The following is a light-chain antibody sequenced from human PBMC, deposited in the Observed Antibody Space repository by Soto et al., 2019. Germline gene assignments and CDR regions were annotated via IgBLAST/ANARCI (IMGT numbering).Light chain of an antibody. V-gene: IGKV3-20*01. CDR3: QQYNNWPPYT. J-gene: IGKJ2*01. CDR1: LTVSSSY. Sequence: EIVLMQSPGTLSLSPGERATLSCRASLTVSSSYLAWYQQKPGQAPRLLIYGASSRAPGIPDRFSGSGSGTDFTLTISRVEPEDFAVYYCQQYNNWPPYTFGQGTKLQIK. CDR2: GAS.